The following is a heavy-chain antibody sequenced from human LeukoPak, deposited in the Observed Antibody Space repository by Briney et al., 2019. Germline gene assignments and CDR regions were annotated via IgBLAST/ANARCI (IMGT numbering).Heavy chain of an antibody. Sequence: GGSLRLSCAASGFAFSSYSINWVRQAPGKGLEWLSYISSSSRTISYADSLKGRFTVSRDNAKNSLDLQMNSLRVEDTAVYDCARVGTSGWTSAYWGQGPLVTVYS. CDR2: ISSSSRTI. CDR1: GFAFSSYS. D-gene: IGHD1-14*01. V-gene: IGHV3-48*04. CDR3: ARVGTSGWTSAY. J-gene: IGHJ4*02.